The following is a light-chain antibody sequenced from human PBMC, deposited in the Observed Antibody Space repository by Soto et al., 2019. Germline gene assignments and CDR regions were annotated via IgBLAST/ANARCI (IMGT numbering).Light chain of an antibody. Sequence: QAVVTQEPSLTVSPGGTVTLTCGSSTGAVTTTHFPYWFQQKPGQVPMTLIYDTSNRQSWTPARFSGSLFGGKAALPLSGAQPEDEAEYYCLLSYSDRRVFGGGTKVTVL. V-gene: IGLV7-46*01. CDR2: DTS. CDR1: TGAVTTTHF. CDR3: LLSYSDRRV. J-gene: IGLJ3*02.